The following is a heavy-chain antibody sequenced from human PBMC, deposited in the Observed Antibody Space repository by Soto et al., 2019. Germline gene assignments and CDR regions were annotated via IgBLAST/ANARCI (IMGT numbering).Heavy chain of an antibody. D-gene: IGHD3-16*01. J-gene: IGHJ4*02. CDR1: GFSLRTTGVG. Sequence: HITLTESGPTLVKPTQTLTLTCTYSGFSLRTTGVGVGWVRQPPGKALEWLAIIYWNDDKHYSPSLKSRFTLTSDISKSQVVLTMTNMEPVDTATYYCAHTWGLPFDYWGQGTLVIVSS. V-gene: IGHV2-5*01. CDR3: AHTWGLPFDY. CDR2: IYWNDDK.